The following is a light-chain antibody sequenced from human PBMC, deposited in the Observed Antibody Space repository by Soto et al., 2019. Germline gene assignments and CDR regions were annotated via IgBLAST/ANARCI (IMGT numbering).Light chain of an antibody. CDR2: DTS. V-gene: IGKV1-39*01. CDR3: QQSVTTPWT. Sequence: DIQMTQSPSSLSSSLGDRVTLTCRPSESVRNELNWLHQRPGKAPRLLIYDTSTLQSGVPSRFSGSVSGTEFSLTISSLQAGDSAIYYCQQSVTTPWTFGQGTKVEI. J-gene: IGKJ1*01. CDR1: ESVRNE.